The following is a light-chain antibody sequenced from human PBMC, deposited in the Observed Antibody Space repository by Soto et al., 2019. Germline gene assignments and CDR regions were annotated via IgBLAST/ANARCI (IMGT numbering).Light chain of an antibody. J-gene: IGKJ1*01. CDR2: GAS. Sequence: EIGLTQSPGTLSLSPGERATLSCRASQSVSSTYLACYQHKPGQAPRLLIYGASSRATGIPDRFSDSGSGTNFTLTISRLEPEDFAVYYCQQTRTWTFGQGTRWISN. CDR3: QQTRTWT. V-gene: IGKV3-20*01. CDR1: QSVSSTY.